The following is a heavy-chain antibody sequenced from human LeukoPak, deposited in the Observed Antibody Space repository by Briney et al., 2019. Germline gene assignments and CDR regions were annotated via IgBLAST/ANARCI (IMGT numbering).Heavy chain of an antibody. D-gene: IGHD1-1*01. Sequence: GGSLRLSCAASGFTFSSYSMNWVRQAPGKGLEWVSSISSSSSYIYYADSVKGRFTISRDNAKNSLYLQMNSLRAEDTAVYYCARDRGFWNDYLDYWGQGTLVTVSS. V-gene: IGHV3-21*01. J-gene: IGHJ4*02. CDR1: GFTFSSYS. CDR3: ARDRGFWNDYLDY. CDR2: ISSSSSYI.